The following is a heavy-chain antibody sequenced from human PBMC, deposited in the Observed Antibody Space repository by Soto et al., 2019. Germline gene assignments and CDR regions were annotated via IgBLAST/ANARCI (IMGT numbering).Heavy chain of an antibody. CDR2: IRSKAYGGTT. J-gene: IGHJ6*02. Sequence: GGSLRLSCTASGFTFGDYAMSWFRQAPGKGLEWVGFIRSKAYGGTTKYAASVKGRFTISRDDSKSIAYLQMNSLKTEDTAVYYCTRDWREGITIFGVVSPLYYYYGMDVWGQGTTVTVSS. V-gene: IGHV3-49*03. CDR1: GFTFGDYA. D-gene: IGHD3-3*01. CDR3: TRDWREGITIFGVVSPLYYYYGMDV.